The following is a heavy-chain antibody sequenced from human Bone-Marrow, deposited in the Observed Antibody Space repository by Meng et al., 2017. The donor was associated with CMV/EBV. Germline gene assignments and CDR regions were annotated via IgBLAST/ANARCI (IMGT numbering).Heavy chain of an antibody. CDR2: ISSSGSTI. V-gene: IGHV3-11*04. D-gene: IGHD1-26*01. J-gene: IGHJ6*01. Sequence: SCAASGLTFSNAWMSWVRQAPGKGLEWVSFISSSGSTIHYADSVEGRFTISRDNAQNSVYLQMNSLRDEDTAVYYCARDQVVRSGIYFNYYGMDVWGQGTTVTVYS. CDR1: GLTFSNAW. CDR3: ARDQVVRSGIYFNYYGMDV.